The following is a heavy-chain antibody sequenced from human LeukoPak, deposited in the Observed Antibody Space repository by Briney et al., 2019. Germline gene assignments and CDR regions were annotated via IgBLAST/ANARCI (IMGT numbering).Heavy chain of an antibody. V-gene: IGHV3-30*18. J-gene: IGHJ4*02. D-gene: IGHD6-13*01. CDR1: GFTFSRYG. Sequence: PGGSLRLSCAASGFTFSRYGMHWVRQAPGKGLKWGAVISSDGSNKYYADSVKGRFTISRDNSKNTLYLQMNSLRAEDTAVYYCAKDGSSSWYYFDYRGQGTLVTVSS. CDR3: AKDGSSSWYYFDY. CDR2: ISSDGSNK.